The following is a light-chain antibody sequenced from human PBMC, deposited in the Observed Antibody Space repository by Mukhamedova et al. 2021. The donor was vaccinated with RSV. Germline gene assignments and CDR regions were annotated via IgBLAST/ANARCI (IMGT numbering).Light chain of an antibody. CDR2: GAS. V-gene: IGKV3-20*01. Sequence: QQKLGQAPRLLIYGASTRATDIPDRFSGRGSGTDFTLTISRLEPEDFAVYYCQQYGSSPLTFGGGTK. CDR3: QQYGSSPLT. J-gene: IGKJ4*01.